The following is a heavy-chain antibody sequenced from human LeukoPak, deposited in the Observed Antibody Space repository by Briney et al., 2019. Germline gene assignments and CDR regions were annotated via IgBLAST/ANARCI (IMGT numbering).Heavy chain of an antibody. J-gene: IGHJ4*02. CDR2: ISHSGST. D-gene: IGHD5-24*01. CDR1: GYSISSGYD. CDR3: ARGPDGYNSQY. Sequence: SSETLSLTCAVSGYSISSGYDWGWVRQPPGKGLEWIGSISHSGSTHYNPSLKSRVTISVDTSKNQFSLKLNSVTAAGTAVYYCARGPDGYNSQYWGQGTLVTVSS. V-gene: IGHV4-38-2*01.